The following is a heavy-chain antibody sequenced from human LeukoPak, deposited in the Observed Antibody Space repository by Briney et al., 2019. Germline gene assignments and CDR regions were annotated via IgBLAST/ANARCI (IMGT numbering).Heavy chain of an antibody. CDR3: ARGPGGSPGSCFDY. Sequence: GASVKVSCKASGGTFSSYAISWVRQAPGQGLEWMGGIIPIFGTANYAQKFQGRVTITTDESTSTAYMELSSLRSEDTAVYYCARGPGGSPGSCFDYWGQGTLVTVSS. CDR1: GGTFSSYA. CDR2: IIPIFGTA. V-gene: IGHV1-69*05. D-gene: IGHD1-26*01. J-gene: IGHJ4*02.